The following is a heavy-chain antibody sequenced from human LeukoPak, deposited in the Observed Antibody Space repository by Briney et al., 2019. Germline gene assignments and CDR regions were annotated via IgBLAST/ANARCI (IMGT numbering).Heavy chain of an antibody. J-gene: IGHJ5*02. CDR2: IKQDGSEK. Sequence: GGSLRLSCAASGFTVSSNYMSWVRQAPGKGLEWVANIKQDGSEKYYVDSVKGRFTISRDNAKNSLYLQMNSLRAEDTAVYYCAKVGSGASFSYNWFDPWGQGTLVTVSS. V-gene: IGHV3-7*01. D-gene: IGHD2-15*01. CDR3: AKVGSGASFSYNWFDP. CDR1: GFTVSSNY.